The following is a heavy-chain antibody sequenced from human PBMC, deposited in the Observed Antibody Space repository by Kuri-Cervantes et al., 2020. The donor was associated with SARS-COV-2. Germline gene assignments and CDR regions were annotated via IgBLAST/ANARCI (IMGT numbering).Heavy chain of an antibody. CDR3: VAAILGVDTGYFQH. CDR2: IHYEGST. J-gene: IGHJ1*01. V-gene: IGHV4-4*02. Sequence: SETLSLTCGVSGGSIINNHWWNWFRQPTGKGLEWIGEIHYEGSTNYNPSLKSRVIISLDKSTGHVSLTLSSVTAADTAVYYCVAAILGVDTGYFQHWGHGTLVTVSS. D-gene: IGHD3-3*01. CDR1: GGSIINNHW.